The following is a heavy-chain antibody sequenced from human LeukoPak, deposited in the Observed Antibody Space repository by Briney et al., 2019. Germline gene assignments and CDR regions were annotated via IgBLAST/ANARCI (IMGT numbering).Heavy chain of an antibody. D-gene: IGHD5-18*01. V-gene: IGHV3-30*04. Sequence: SGGSLRLSCAASGFTFSSYAMHWVRQAPGKGLEWVAVISYDGSNKYYADSVKGRFTISRDNSKNTLYLQMNSLRAEDTAVYYYARGEPVDTDSHFDYWGQGTLVTVSS. J-gene: IGHJ4*02. CDR3: ARGEPVDTDSHFDY. CDR1: GFTFSSYA. CDR2: ISYDGSNK.